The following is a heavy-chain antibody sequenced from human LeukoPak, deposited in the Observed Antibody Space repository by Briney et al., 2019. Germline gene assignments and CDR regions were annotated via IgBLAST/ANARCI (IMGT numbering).Heavy chain of an antibody. V-gene: IGHV3-23*01. CDR1: GFTFSNYA. D-gene: IGHD5-18*01. CDR2: ISGVST. J-gene: IGHJ4*02. CDR3: AKGEYNYGYVDY. Sequence: GGSLRLSCAPSGFTFSNYAMAWVRQAQGKGLEWVSSISGVSTYYAGSVKGRFTISRDNSKRILSLQMNSLRAEDTAMYYCAKGEYNYGYVDYWGQGTLVTVSS.